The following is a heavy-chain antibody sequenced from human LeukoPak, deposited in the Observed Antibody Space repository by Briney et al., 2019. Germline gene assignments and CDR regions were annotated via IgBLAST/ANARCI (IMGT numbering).Heavy chain of an antibody. CDR2: IYYSGNT. Sequence: SQTLSLTCSVSGASISSGDFYCSWIRQPPGKGLEWIGNIYYSGNTYHNPSLKSRTTMSVDTSKNQCYLKLSSVTAADTALYYCARYDYGSGLGRGLGGMDVWGQGTTVTVSS. D-gene: IGHD3-10*01. CDR1: GASISSGDFY. CDR3: ARYDYGSGLGRGLGGMDV. J-gene: IGHJ6*02. V-gene: IGHV4-30-4*01.